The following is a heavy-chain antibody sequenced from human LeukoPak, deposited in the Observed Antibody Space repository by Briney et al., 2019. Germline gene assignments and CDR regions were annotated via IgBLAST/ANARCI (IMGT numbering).Heavy chain of an antibody. V-gene: IGHV3-30*18. CDR1: GFTFSSYG. D-gene: IGHD4-17*01. CDR2: ISYDGSNK. J-gene: IGHJ6*02. Sequence: PGGSLRLSCAASGFTFSSYGMHWVRQAPGKGLEWVAVISYDGSNKYYADSVKGRFTISRDNSKNTLYLQMNSLRAEDTAVYYCAKDRHGDYLGKGGMDVWGQGTTVTVSS. CDR3: AKDRHGDYLGKGGMDV.